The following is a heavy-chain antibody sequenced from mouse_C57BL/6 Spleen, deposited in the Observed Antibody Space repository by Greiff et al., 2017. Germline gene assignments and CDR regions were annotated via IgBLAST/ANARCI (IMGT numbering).Heavy chain of an antibody. CDR3: ARSERYITTVAGAMDY. V-gene: IGHV14-3*01. J-gene: IGHJ4*01. D-gene: IGHD1-1*01. CDR2: IDPANGNT. Sequence: EVQLQESVAELVRPGASVKLSCTASGFNIKNTYMHWVKQRPEQGLEWIGRIDPANGNTKYAPKFQGKATITADTSSNTAYLQLSSLTSEDTAIYYCARSERYITTVAGAMDYWGQGTSVTVSS. CDR1: GFNIKNTY.